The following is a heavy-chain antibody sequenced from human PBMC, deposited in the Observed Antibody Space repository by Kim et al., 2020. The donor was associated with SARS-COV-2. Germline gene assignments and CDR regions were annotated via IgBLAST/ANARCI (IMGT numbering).Heavy chain of an antibody. J-gene: IGHJ4*02. V-gene: IGHV3-23*01. D-gene: IGHD5-18*01. Sequence: GGSLRLSCAASGFTFSTYGMSWVRQAPGKGLEWVSAITGNGAVTYYADSVKGRFAISRDNSKNTLYLQMISLRAEDTAIYYCAKRGVDAVMGRLCDYWGQGTLVTVSS. CDR2: ITGNGAVT. CDR1: GFTFSTYG. CDR3: AKRGVDAVMGRLCDY.